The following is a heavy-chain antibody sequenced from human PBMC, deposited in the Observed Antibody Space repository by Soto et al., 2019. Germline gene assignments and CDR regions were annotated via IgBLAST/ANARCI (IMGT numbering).Heavy chain of an antibody. J-gene: IGHJ3*02. CDR1: GFAFSSHP. Sequence: SLRLSCAASGFAFSSHPMSWVRQAPERGLEWVSGISDSGGLTYNADSVKGRFTISRDNSKNTLYLQMNSLRAEDTALYYCARRAFGSSRSFDIWGQGTMVTVSS. D-gene: IGHD6-6*01. CDR3: ARRAFGSSRSFDI. CDR2: ISDSGGLT. V-gene: IGHV3-23*01.